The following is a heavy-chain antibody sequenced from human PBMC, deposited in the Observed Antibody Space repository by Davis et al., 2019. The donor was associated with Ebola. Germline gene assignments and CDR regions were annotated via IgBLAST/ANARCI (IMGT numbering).Heavy chain of an antibody. CDR2: IKQDGSEK. CDR3: ARNIAAAG. Sequence: GESLKISCAASGFTFSNYWMSWVRQAPGKGLEWVANIKQDGSEKNYVDSVKGRFTISRDNAKNSLYLQMNSLRAEDTAVYSCARNIAAAGGGQGTLVTVSS. V-gene: IGHV3-7*03. CDR1: GFTFSNYW. D-gene: IGHD6-13*01. J-gene: IGHJ4*02.